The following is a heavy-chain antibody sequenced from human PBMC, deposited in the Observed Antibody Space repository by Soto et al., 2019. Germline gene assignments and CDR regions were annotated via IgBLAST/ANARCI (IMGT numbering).Heavy chain of an antibody. D-gene: IGHD2-2*01. V-gene: IGHV3-23*01. Sequence: GGSLRLSCASSGFSFSTSGMGWVRQAPGKGLEWVSSIRSSGEVTYYADSVKGRFTISRDNSKDTVLLQMNTLRAEDTAVYYCAKRCSASWRCFDYWGQGALVTVSS. CDR2: IRSSGEVT. CDR1: GFSFSTSG. J-gene: IGHJ4*02. CDR3: AKRCSASWRCFDY.